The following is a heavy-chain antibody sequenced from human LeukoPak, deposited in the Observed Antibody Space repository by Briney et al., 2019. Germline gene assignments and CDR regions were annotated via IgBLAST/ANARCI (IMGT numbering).Heavy chain of an antibody. CDR1: GFIFNNYA. Sequence: GGSLRLSCAGSGFIFNNYAMHWVRQPPGKGLEWVSGISWNSGSIDYADSVKGRFTISRDNAKNSLYLQMNSLRVEDTAFYYCARGKVGATVPYYFDYWGQGTLVTVSS. D-gene: IGHD1-26*01. J-gene: IGHJ4*02. V-gene: IGHV3-9*01. CDR2: ISWNSGSI. CDR3: ARGKVGATVPYYFDY.